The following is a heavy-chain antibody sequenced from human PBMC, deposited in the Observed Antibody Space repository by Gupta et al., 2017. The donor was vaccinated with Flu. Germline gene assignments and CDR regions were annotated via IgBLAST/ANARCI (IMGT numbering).Heavy chain of an antibody. CDR3: ATVTSGC. V-gene: IGHV3-74*03. CDR1: GFTFSSSY. D-gene: IGHD4-17*01. J-gene: IGHJ4*02. Sequence: ASGFTFSSSYLQWVRQAPGKGLVWVSRINPDGSSTTYAESVKGRFTISRDIAKNTLYLQMNSLGDDDTAVYYCATVTSGCWGQGTLVTVSS. CDR2: INPDGSST.